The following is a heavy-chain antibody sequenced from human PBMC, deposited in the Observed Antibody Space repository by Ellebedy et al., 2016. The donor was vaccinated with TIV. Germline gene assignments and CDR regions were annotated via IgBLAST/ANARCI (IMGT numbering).Heavy chain of an antibody. V-gene: IGHV4-34*01. CDR1: GGSFSGYY. Sequence: MPSETLSLTCAVYGGSFSGYYWSWIRQPPGKGLEWIGSIYYGGSTYYNPSLTSRVTISVDTSKNQFSLKLSSVTAADTAVYNCARHPLEWLVGPMYFDYWGQGTLVTVSS. CDR3: ARHPLEWLVGPMYFDY. D-gene: IGHD6-19*01. J-gene: IGHJ4*02. CDR2: IYYGGST.